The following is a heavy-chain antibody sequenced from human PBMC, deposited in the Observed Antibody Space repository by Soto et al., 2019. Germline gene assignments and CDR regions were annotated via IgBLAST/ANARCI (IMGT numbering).Heavy chain of an antibody. CDR1: PGSIYDYY. Sequence: SETLSLTCTVFPGSIYDYYWSWIRQTPGMRLEWIGFVYTGGSAMYNPSFKSRVIISLETSKNQFSLTLTSLTAADSAMYYCARLYSSGSYPEWPFDYWGQGTLVTVSS. CDR3: ARLYSSGSYPEWPFDY. CDR2: VYTGGSA. V-gene: IGHV4-4*08. J-gene: IGHJ4*02. D-gene: IGHD1-26*01.